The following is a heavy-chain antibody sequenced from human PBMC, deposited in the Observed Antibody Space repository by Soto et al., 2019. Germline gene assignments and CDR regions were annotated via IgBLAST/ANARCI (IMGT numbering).Heavy chain of an antibody. V-gene: IGHV4-4*07. Sequence: SETLSLTCTVSGGSISSYYWSWIRQPAGKGLEWIGRIYNSGSTNYNPSLKSRVTMSVDTSKNQFSLKLSSVTAADTAVYYCAREEGSSGWYSPPYYFDYWGQGTLVTVSS. CDR2: IYNSGST. CDR1: GGSISSYY. CDR3: AREEGSSGWYSPPYYFDY. J-gene: IGHJ4*02. D-gene: IGHD6-19*01.